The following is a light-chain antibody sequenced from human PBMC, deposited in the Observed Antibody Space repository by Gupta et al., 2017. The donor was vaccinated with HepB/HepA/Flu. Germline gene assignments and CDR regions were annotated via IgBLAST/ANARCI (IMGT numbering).Light chain of an antibody. Sequence: DIQMTQSPSSLSASVGDRVTITCRASQSISSYLNWYQQKPGKAPELLIYAASTLQTGVPSRVSGSGSGTDFTLTVSSLQPEDFATYYCQETYDTPRTFGGGTKVEIK. CDR3: QETYDTPRT. V-gene: IGKV1-39*01. J-gene: IGKJ4*01. CDR2: AAS. CDR1: QSISSY.